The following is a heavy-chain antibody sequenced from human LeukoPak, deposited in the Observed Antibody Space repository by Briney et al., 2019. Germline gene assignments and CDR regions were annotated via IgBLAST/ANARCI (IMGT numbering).Heavy chain of an antibody. CDR3: ARLGTDEYYYYYGMDV. J-gene: IGHJ6*02. CDR1: GVSINSHY. V-gene: IGHV4-4*09. D-gene: IGHD1-1*01. CDR2: TYGSGRT. Sequence: PSETLSLTCTVSGVSINSHYLNWVRQPPGKGLEWIGYTYGSGRTNYNPSLKSRVTISVDTSKNQFSLKLSSVTAADTAVYYCARLGTDEYYYYYGMDVWGQGTTVTVSS.